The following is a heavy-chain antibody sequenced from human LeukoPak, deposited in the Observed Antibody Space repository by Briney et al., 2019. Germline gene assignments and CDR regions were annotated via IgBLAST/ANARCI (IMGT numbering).Heavy chain of an antibody. D-gene: IGHD3-22*01. V-gene: IGHV5-51*01. CDR2: IYPGDSDT. CDR1: GYSSTSYW. CDR3: ARHPYYYDSSGYNY. Sequence: GESLKISCKGSGYSSTSYWIGWVRQMPGKGLEWMGIIYPGDSDTRYSPSFQGQVTISADKSISTAYLQWSSLKASDTAMYYCARHPYYYDSSGYNYWGREPWSPSPQ. J-gene: IGHJ4*02.